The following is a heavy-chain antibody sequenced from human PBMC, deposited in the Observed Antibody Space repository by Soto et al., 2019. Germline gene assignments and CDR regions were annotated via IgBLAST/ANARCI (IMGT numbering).Heavy chain of an antibody. CDR3: ARSLSVVQVYFGY. CDR2: IYHSGST. J-gene: IGHJ4*02. D-gene: IGHD3-22*01. CDR1: GGSISSGGYS. Sequence: SETLSLTCSVSGGSISSGGYSWSWIRQPPGKGLEWIGYIYHSGSTYYNPSLESRVTISVDRSKNQFSLKLSYVPAADTAVYYCARSLSVVQVYFGYWGQGTLVTVSS. V-gene: IGHV4-30-2*01.